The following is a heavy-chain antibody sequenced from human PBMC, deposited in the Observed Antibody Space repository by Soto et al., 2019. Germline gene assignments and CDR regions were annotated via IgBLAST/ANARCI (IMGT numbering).Heavy chain of an antibody. Sequence: GGSRRLSCAASGFSVSDYAMSWVRQAPGKGLGWVSSISGSGDGTYYGDSVKGRFTLSRDTSQKTLYLQMNNLRGEDTAVYFCTKSRRSVLMVYGFGGMDVWGRGTTVTVSS. CDR2: ISGSGDGT. CDR3: TKSRRSVLMVYGFGGMDV. V-gene: IGHV3-23*01. CDR1: GFSVSDYA. D-gene: IGHD2-8*01. J-gene: IGHJ6*02.